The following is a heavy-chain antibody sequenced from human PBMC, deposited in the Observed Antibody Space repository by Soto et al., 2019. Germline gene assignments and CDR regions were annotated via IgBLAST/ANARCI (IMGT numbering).Heavy chain of an antibody. Sequence: GGSLILSCAASGFTVSSNYMSWVRQAPGKGLEWVSVIYSGGSTYYADSVKGRFTISRDNSKNTLYLQMNSLRAEDTAVYYCARELGRGYSYGYAFDYWGQGTLVTVSS. V-gene: IGHV3-66*02. CDR2: IYSGGST. D-gene: IGHD5-18*01. J-gene: IGHJ4*02. CDR3: ARELGRGYSYGYAFDY. CDR1: GFTVSSNY.